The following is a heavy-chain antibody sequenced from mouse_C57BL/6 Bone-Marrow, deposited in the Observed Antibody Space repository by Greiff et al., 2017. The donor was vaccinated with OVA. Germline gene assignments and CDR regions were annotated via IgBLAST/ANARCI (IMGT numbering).Heavy chain of an antibody. CDR3: ARGSGFAF. D-gene: IGHD1-3*01. J-gene: IGHJ3*01. Sequence: QVQLQQPGTELVKPGASVTLSCKASGYTFTSYWMHWVKQRPGQGLEWIGEIDPSDSYTNYNQKFKGKSTLTVDKSSSTAYMQLSSLTSEDSAVYYCARGSGFAFWGQGTLVTVSA. V-gene: IGHV1-69*01. CDR1: GYTFTSYW. CDR2: IDPSDSYT.